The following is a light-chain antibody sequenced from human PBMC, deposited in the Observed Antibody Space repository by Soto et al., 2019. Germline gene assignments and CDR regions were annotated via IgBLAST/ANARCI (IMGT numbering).Light chain of an antibody. J-gene: IGKJ4*01. CDR1: QSVSSSY. V-gene: IGKV3-20*01. Sequence: EIVLTQSPGTLSLSPGERATLSCRASQSVSSSYLAWYQQKPGQAPRLLIYGASSRATGIPDRFSGSGSGTDSTLPISRLETEDFAVYYCQQYGSSPLTFGGGTKVEIK. CDR3: QQYGSSPLT. CDR2: GAS.